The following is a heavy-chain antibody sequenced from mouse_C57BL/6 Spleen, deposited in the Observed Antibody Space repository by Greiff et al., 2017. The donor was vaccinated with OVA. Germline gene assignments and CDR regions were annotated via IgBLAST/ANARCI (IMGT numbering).Heavy chain of an antibody. CDR1: GYTFTSYW. CDR3: AREGYYGSNYFDY. Sequence: VKLQQPGAELVKPGASVKLSCKASGYTFTSYWMQWVKQRPGQGLEWIGEIDPSDSYTNYNQKFKGKAILTVDTSSSTAYMQLSSLTSEDSAVYYCAREGYYGSNYFDYWGQGTTLTVSS. J-gene: IGHJ2*01. CDR2: IDPSDSYT. V-gene: IGHV1-50*01. D-gene: IGHD1-1*01.